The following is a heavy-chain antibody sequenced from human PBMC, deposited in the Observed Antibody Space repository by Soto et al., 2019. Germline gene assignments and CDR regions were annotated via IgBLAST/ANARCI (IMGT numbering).Heavy chain of an antibody. CDR3: ARVGGLGAVAVDY. CDR2: IYHSGST. D-gene: IGHD6-19*01. CDR1: GGSISSYS. J-gene: IGHJ4*02. V-gene: IGHV4-30-2*01. Sequence: SETLSLTCTVSGGSISSYSWSWIRQPPGKGLEWIGYIYHSGSTYYNPSLKSRVTISVDRSKNQFSLKLSSVTAADTAVYYCARVGGLGAVAVDYWGQATLVTVSS.